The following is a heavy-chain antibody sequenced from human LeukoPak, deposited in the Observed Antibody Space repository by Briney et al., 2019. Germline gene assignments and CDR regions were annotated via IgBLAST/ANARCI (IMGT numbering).Heavy chain of an antibody. CDR3: AKDPHCSSTSCHDY. D-gene: IGHD2-2*01. CDR2: ISGSGGST. J-gene: IGHJ4*02. CDR1: GFTFSSNA. V-gene: IGHV3-23*01. Sequence: PGGSLRLSCAASGFTFSSNAMSWVRQAPGKGLEWVSAISGSGGSTYYADSVKGRFTISRDNSKNTLYLQMNSLRAEDTAVYYCAKDPHCSSTSCHDYWGQGTLVTVSS.